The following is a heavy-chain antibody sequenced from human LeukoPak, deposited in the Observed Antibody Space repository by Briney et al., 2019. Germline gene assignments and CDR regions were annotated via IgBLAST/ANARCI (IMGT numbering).Heavy chain of an antibody. J-gene: IGHJ3*02. Sequence: LETLSLTCTVSGGSISSYYWSWIRQPPGKGLEWIGYISYIGSTNYNPSLKSRVTISIDTSKNQFSLKLTSVTAADAAVYYCARDLVTVTKGFDIWGQGTMVSVSS. CDR1: GGSISSYY. V-gene: IGHV4-59*01. CDR2: ISYIGST. CDR3: ARDLVTVTKGFDI. D-gene: IGHD4-17*01.